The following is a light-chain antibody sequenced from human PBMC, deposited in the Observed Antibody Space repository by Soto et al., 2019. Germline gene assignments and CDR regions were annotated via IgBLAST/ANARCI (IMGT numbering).Light chain of an antibody. V-gene: IGKV3-20*01. CDR3: QQYGSSPWT. CDR1: QSVSSY. CDR2: GAS. J-gene: IGKJ1*01. Sequence: EIVLTQSPAILSLSLCERATLSSRAGQSVSSYLAWYQQKPGQAPRLLIYGASSRATGIPDRFSGSGSGTDFTLTISRLEPEDFAVYYCQQYGSSPWTFGQGTKVDIK.